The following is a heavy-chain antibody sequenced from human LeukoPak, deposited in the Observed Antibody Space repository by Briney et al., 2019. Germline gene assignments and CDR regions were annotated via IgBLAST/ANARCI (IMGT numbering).Heavy chain of an antibody. D-gene: IGHD2-2*01. V-gene: IGHV3-7*01. CDR3: ARDLCSSTSCYAGWFDP. CDR1: GFTFSSYW. CDR2: IKQDGSEK. J-gene: IGHJ5*02. Sequence: GGSLRLSCEASGFTFSSYWMTWVRQAPGKGLEWVANIKQDGSEKYYVDSVKGRFTISRDNAKNSLYLQMNSLRAEDTAVYYCARDLCSSTSCYAGWFDPWGQGTLVTVSS.